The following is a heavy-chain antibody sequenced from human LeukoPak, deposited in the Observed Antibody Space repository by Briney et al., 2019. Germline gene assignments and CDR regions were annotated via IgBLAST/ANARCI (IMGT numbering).Heavy chain of an antibody. CDR3: ARKGRSGMVRGSPNWFDP. CDR1: GGSFSGYY. J-gene: IGHJ5*02. V-gene: IGHV4-34*01. CDR2: INHSGST. D-gene: IGHD3-10*01. Sequence: SETLSLTCAVYGGSFSGYYWSWIRQPPGKGLEWIGEINHSGSTNYNPSLKSRVTISVDTSKNQFSLKLSSVTAADTAVYYCARKGRSGMVRGSPNWFDPWGQGTLVTVSS.